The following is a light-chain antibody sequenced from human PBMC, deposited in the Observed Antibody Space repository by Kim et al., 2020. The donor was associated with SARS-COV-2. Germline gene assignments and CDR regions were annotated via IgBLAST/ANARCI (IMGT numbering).Light chain of an antibody. Sequence: QFVLTQPASVSGSPGQSITISCSGTRNDIGSYKYVSWYQQHPCKAPQLVIYDVSNRSSGVSNRFSGSKSGYTASLTISGLQPEDEGDYYCTSYTTSTTLVFGGGTKVTVL. CDR2: DVS. CDR3: TSYTTSTTLV. V-gene: IGLV2-14*03. CDR1: RNDIGSYKY. J-gene: IGLJ2*01.